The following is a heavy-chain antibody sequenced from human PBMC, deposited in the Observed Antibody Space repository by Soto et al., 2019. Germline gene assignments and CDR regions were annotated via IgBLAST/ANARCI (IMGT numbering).Heavy chain of an antibody. CDR1: VGSISSSNW. V-gene: IGHV4-4*02. Sequence: QVQLQEPGPGLVNPSGTLSLTCAVSVGSISSSNWWSWVRQPPGKGLEWIGEISHSGRNNYNPSLKSRVTISLDKSKNQFSLKLSSVTAAYTAVYYWARVSGSYYYGMDVWGQGTTVTVSS. D-gene: IGHD1-26*01. CDR3: ARVSGSYYYGMDV. CDR2: ISHSGRN. J-gene: IGHJ6*02.